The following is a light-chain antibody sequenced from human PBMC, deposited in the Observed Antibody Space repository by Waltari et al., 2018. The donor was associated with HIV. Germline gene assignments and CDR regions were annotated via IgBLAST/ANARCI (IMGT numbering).Light chain of an antibody. Sequence: QSALTQPASVAGSPGQSITISCTGTSSDIGGHDYVSWYQQHPGKAPKLLIYGVSSRPSGVSNRFSGSRSGNTASLTISGLQADDEAHYYCSAYTTYSPLAVFGGGTKLTVL. CDR2: GVS. CDR1: SSDIGGHDY. CDR3: SAYTTYSPLAV. V-gene: IGLV2-14*01. J-gene: IGLJ2*01.